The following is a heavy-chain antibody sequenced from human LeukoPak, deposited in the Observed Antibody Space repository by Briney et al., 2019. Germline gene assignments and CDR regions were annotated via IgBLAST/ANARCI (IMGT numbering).Heavy chain of an antibody. CDR2: ISGSGGYT. V-gene: IGHV3-23*01. J-gene: IGHJ6*02. Sequence: PGGSLRLSCAASALTFSNYAMSWVRQAPGKGLEWVSAISGSGGYTYYADSVKGRFTISRDNSKNTLYLQMNSLRAEDTAVYYCVIHPWGLEYYGMDVWGQGTTVTVSS. D-gene: IGHD2-21*01. CDR1: ALTFSNYA. CDR3: VIHPWGLEYYGMDV.